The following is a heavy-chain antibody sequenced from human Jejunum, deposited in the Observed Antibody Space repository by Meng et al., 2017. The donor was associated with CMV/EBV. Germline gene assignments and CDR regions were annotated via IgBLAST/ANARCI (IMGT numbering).Heavy chain of an antibody. Sequence: AASGSTFRADGLLWVPQAPGMGLEWVAFIRYDGTHKNYGDSVKGRFTISRDTSKNTLYLQMNSLRTEDTAVYYCAKEASGLPGYFDYWGQGTLVTVSS. CDR3: AKEASGLPGYFDY. D-gene: IGHD3-10*01. V-gene: IGHV3-30*02. J-gene: IGHJ4*02. CDR2: IRYDGTHK. CDR1: GSTFRADG.